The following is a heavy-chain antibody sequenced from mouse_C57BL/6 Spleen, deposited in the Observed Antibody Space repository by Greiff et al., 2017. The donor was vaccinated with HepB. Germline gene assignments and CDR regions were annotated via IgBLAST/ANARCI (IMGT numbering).Heavy chain of an antibody. CDR3: ARERLRVYFDY. J-gene: IGHJ2*01. CDR1: GFTFSSYA. CDR2: ISDGGSYT. D-gene: IGHD3-2*02. V-gene: IGHV5-4*01. Sequence: EVKLVESGGGLVKPGGSLKLSCAASGFTFSSYAMSWVRQTPEKRLEWVATISDGGSYTYYPDNVKGRFTISRDNAKNNLYLQMSHLKSEDTAMYYCARERLRVYFDYWGQGTTLTVSS.